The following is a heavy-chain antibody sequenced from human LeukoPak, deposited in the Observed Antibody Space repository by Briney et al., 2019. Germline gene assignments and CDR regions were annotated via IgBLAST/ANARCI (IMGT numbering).Heavy chain of an antibody. J-gene: IGHJ6*03. D-gene: IGHD3-22*01. CDR3: ARSLGYYDSSGYYLNYYYYYYMDV. V-gene: IGHV1-18*01. CDR1: GYTFTSYG. Sequence: GASVKVSCKASGYTFTSYGISWVRQAPGQGLEWMGWISAYNGNTNYAQKLQGRVTMTTDTSTSTAYMELRSLRSDDTAVYYCARSLGYYDSSGYYLNYYYYYYMDVWGKGTTVTVS. CDR2: ISAYNGNT.